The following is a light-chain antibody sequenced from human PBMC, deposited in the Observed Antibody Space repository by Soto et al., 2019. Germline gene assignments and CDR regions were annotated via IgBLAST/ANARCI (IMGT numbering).Light chain of an antibody. J-gene: IGKJ4*01. CDR1: QSVSTN. Sequence: EIVMTQSPVTLSVSPGERATLSCRASQSVSTNLAWYQQRPGQAPRLLIYGASTRVTGIPARFSGSGSWTEFTLTISSLQSEDFAVYYCQQYNNWPPLTFGGGTKVEIK. CDR2: GAS. CDR3: QQYNNWPPLT. V-gene: IGKV3-15*01.